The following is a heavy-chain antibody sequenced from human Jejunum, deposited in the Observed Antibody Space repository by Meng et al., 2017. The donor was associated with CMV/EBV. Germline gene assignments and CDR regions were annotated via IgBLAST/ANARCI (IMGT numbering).Heavy chain of an antibody. Sequence: SLKASGYTFPGYPLHWVRQAPGQGLEWVGRLNPEVGDTKHAEEFQSRVTMTRDTSITTAYMEVSRLRSDDTALYYCATTYSGRYETSWGQGTLVTVSS. CDR3: ATTYSGRYETS. CDR1: GYTFPGYP. V-gene: IGHV1-2*06. D-gene: IGHD1-26*01. CDR2: LNPEVGDT. J-gene: IGHJ4*02.